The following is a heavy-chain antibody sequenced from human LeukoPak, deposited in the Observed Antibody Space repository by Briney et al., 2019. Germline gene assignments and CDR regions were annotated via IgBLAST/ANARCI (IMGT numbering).Heavy chain of an antibody. CDR2: INHSGST. V-gene: IGHV4-34*01. Sequence: SETLSLTCAVYGGSFSGYYWSWIRQPPGKGLEWIGEINHSGSTNYNPSLKSRVTISVDTSKNQFSLKLTSVTAADTAVYYCARGRNYYGSGSYRYFEYWGQGTLVTVSS. D-gene: IGHD3-10*01. CDR1: GGSFSGYY. J-gene: IGHJ4*02. CDR3: ARGRNYYGSGSYRYFEY.